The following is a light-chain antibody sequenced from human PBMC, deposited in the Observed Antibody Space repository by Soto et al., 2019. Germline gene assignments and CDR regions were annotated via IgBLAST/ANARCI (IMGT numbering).Light chain of an antibody. Sequence: EIVLTQSPATLSLSPGETATLSCRASQSVSGYIGWYQQKPGQAPRLLIYADSNRATGIPARFSGSGSGTDFTLTINRLEPEDFALYYCQQYGSSPKTFGQGTKVDIK. V-gene: IGKV3-20*01. CDR2: ADS. CDR3: QQYGSSPKT. J-gene: IGKJ1*01. CDR1: QSVSGY.